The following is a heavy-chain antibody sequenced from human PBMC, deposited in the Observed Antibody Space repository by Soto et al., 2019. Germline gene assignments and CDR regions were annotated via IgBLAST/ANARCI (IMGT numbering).Heavy chain of an antibody. Sequence: EVQLLESGGGLVQPGGSLRLSCAASGFTFSSYAMSWVRQAPGKGLEWVSAISGSGGSTYYADSVKGRFTISRDNSKNTLYLQMNSLRAEDTAVYYCASGHYDFWSGLYWGQGPLVTVSS. CDR1: GFTFSSYA. D-gene: IGHD3-3*01. V-gene: IGHV3-23*01. CDR3: ASGHYDFWSGLY. CDR2: ISGSGGST. J-gene: IGHJ4*02.